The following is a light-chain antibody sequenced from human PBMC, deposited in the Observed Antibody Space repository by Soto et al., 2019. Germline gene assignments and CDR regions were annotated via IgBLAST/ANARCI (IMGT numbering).Light chain of an antibody. Sequence: QSALTQPASVSGSPGETVIISCTGTSSDIGGSNDVSWYQQHPGRAPKLILFDVNTRPSKIPERFSGSKSDNTASLTISGLQTDDEADYYCSSYSSSGTLILFGGGTKLSVL. CDR2: DVN. CDR3: SSYSSSGTLIL. V-gene: IGLV2-14*03. CDR1: SSDIGGSND. J-gene: IGLJ2*01.